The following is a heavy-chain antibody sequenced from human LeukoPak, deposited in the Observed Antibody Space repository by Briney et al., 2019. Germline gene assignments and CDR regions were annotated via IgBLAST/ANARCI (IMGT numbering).Heavy chain of an antibody. CDR3: ARVETSAWSTSYYYYFHMDV. D-gene: IGHD6-19*01. V-gene: IGHV4-39*07. CDR2: IYYSGST. Sequence: SETLSLTCTVSGGSISSSSYYWGWIRQPPVKGLEWIGSIYYSGSTYYNPSLKSRVTISVDTAKNQFSLKLNSVTAADTAMYYCARVETSAWSTSYYYYFHMDVWGKGTTVTISS. J-gene: IGHJ6*03. CDR1: GGSISSSSYY.